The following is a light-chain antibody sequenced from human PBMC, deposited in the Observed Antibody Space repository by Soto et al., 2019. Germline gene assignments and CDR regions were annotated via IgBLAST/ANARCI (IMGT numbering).Light chain of an antibody. CDR2: GNI. CDR1: ISNIGAGYY. V-gene: IGLV1-40*01. Sequence: QSALTQPPSVSGAPGQRVTISCTGSISNIGAGYYVHWYQHLPGTAPKLLIYGNINRPSGVPDRFSGSKSGTSASLAITGLQAEDEADYYCQSYDTSLSASVVFGGGTKVTVL. J-gene: IGLJ2*01. CDR3: QSYDTSLSASVV.